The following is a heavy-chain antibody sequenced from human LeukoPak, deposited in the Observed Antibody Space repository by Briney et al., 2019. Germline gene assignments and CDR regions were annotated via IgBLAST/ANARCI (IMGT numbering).Heavy chain of an antibody. CDR1: GGSIIISNYD. CDR3: ARLTDF. Sequence: SETLSLTCTVSGGSIIISNYDWGWIRHSPGKGLECIGKISYSGSTYYNPSLRSRVHMSVDTSKNQFSLKLSSVTAADTAVYYCARLTDFWGQGILVTVSS. V-gene: IGHV4-39*01. J-gene: IGHJ4*02. CDR2: ISYSGST.